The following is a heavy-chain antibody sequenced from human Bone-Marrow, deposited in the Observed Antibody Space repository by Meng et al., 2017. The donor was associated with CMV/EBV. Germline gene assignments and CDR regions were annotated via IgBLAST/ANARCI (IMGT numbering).Heavy chain of an antibody. J-gene: IGHJ6*02. CDR3: ARSITIFGVVRRGNYYGMDV. Sequence: GSLRLSCTVSGGSISSSSYYWGWIRQPPGKGLEWIGSIYYSGSTYYNPSLKSRVTISVDTSKNQFSLKLSSVTAADTAVYYCARSITIFGVVRRGNYYGMDVWGQGTTVTVS. D-gene: IGHD3-3*01. CDR2: IYYSGST. V-gene: IGHV4-39*07. CDR1: GGSISSSSYY.